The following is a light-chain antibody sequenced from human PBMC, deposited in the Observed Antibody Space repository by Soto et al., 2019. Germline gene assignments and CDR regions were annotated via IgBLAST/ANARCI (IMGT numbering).Light chain of an antibody. J-gene: IGKJ4*01. V-gene: IGKV3-15*01. CDR2: GAS. CDR3: QQYNNWSLT. CDR1: HRVSSY. Sequence: EILMTQSPATLSVSPWEGATLSCRASHRVSSYLAWYQQKPGQAPRLLIYGASTRATGIPARFSGSGSGTEFTLTISSLQSEDFAVYYCQQYNNWSLTFGGGTKVDIK.